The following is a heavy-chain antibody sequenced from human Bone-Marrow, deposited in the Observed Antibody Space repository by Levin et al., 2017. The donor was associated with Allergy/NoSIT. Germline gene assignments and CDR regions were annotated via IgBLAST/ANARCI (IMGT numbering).Heavy chain of an antibody. Sequence: TSETLSLTCTVSGGSISSGDYYWSWIRQPPGKGLEWIGYIYYSGSTYYNPSLKSRVTISVDTSKNQFSLKLSSVTAADTAVYYCARCHSPYGAAAGSGWFDPWGQGTLVTVSS. CDR1: GGSISSGDYY. J-gene: IGHJ5*02. V-gene: IGHV4-30-4*01. D-gene: IGHD6-13*01. CDR3: ARCHSPYGAAAGSGWFDP. CDR2: IYYSGST.